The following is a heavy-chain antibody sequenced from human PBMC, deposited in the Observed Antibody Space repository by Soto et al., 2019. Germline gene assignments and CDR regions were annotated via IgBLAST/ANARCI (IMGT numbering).Heavy chain of an antibody. CDR2: MSGSSSTT. J-gene: IGHJ4*02. Sequence: EVRLLESGGGLVKPGGSLRLSCATSGLTFSNYAMSWVRQAPGGGLEWVSSMSGSSSTTYYADSVRGRFTISRDRSKNTLYRQMSSLRAEDTALYYCAKNQERELPRGIDFWGQGTLVTVSS. CDR1: GLTFSNYA. V-gene: IGHV3-23*01. D-gene: IGHD1-7*01. CDR3: AKNQERELPRGIDF.